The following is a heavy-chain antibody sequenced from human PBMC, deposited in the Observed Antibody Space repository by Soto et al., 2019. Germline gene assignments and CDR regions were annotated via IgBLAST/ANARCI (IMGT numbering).Heavy chain of an antibody. CDR1: GGSISGRPYH. CDR2: IGDDGRV. J-gene: IGHJ4*02. V-gene: IGHV4-39*02. CDR3: AIPPPIEVAGPDY. Sequence: SETLSLTCTVSGGSISGRPYHWGWIRQPPGKGMEWIGSIGDDGRVFYNPSLRGRATLLVDTSNNRLSLNLNSVTAADTAVYYCAIPPPIEVAGPDYWGQGILITVSS. D-gene: IGHD3-22*01.